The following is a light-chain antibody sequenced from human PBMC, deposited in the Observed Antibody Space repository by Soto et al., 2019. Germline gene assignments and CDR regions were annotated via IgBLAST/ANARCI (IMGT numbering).Light chain of an antibody. V-gene: IGLV2-18*01. Sequence: QTALTQPPSVSGAPGQSVAISCTSTTTDIDNYDSVSWYQQAPGTAPKLIIYDVNNRPSGAPDRFSGSTSGNTASLTISGLQAEDETDYFCSLYSSNGSLIFGPGTRSPS. J-gene: IGLJ1*01. CDR2: DVN. CDR3: SLYSSNGSLI. CDR1: TTDIDNYDS.